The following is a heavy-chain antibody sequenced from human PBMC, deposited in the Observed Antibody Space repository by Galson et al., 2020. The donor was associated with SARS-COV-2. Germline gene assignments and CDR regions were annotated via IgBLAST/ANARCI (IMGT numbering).Heavy chain of an antibody. CDR2: IYYSGST. Sequence: SETLSLTCTVSGGSISSSSYYWGWIRQPPGKGLEWIGSIYYSGSTYYNPSLKSRVTISVDTSKNQFSLKLTSVTAADTAVYYCAGGSYYEYWGQGTLVTVSS. CDR1: GGSISSSSYY. J-gene: IGHJ4*02. CDR3: AGGSYYEY. V-gene: IGHV4-39*01. D-gene: IGHD1-26*01.